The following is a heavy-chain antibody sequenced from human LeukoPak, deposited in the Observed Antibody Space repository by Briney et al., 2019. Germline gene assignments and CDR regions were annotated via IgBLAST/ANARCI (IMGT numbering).Heavy chain of an antibody. V-gene: IGHV4-39*01. CDR2: TYYSGTT. J-gene: IGHJ3*02. CDR1: GGSISNSSYY. Sequence: PSETLSLNSTVYGGSISNSSYYWGWIRQPPGKGLEWIGSTYYSGTTYYNPSLRSRVTISVDTSKNQFSLKLSSVTAADTAMYYCARPLATKTSLEAFDIWGQGTMVTVS. CDR3: ARPLATKTSLEAFDI. D-gene: IGHD1-1*01.